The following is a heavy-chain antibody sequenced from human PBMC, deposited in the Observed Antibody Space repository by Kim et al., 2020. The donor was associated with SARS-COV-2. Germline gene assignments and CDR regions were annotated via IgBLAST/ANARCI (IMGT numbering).Heavy chain of an antibody. D-gene: IGHD3-3*01. J-gene: IGHJ3*02. V-gene: IGHV1-69*04. CDR3: ARGGGSYDFWSGYYTYDAFDI. CDR2: IIPILGIA. Sequence: SVKVSCKASGGTFSSYAISWVRQAPGQGLEWMGRIIPILGIANYAQKFQGRVTITADKSTSTAYMELSSLRSEDTAVYYCARGGGSYDFWSGYYTYDAFDIWGQGTMVTVSS. CDR1: GGTFSSYA.